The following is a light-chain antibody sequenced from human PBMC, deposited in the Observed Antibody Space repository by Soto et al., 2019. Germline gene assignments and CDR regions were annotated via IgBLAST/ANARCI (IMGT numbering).Light chain of an antibody. CDR1: SSDVGSYNL. V-gene: IGLV2-23*02. CDR2: VVS. CDR3: CSYAGDNYV. Sequence: QSVLTQPASVSGSPGQSITISCTGTSSDVGSYNLVSWYQHHPGKAPQLMIFVVSKRPSGVSNRFSGSKSGNTASLTISGLQAEGEADYYCCSYAGDNYVFGAGTKVTVL. J-gene: IGLJ1*01.